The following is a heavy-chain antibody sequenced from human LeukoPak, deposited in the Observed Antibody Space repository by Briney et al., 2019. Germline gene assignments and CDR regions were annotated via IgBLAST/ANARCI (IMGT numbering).Heavy chain of an antibody. Sequence: SETLSLTCTVSGGSISSSSYYWGWIRQPPGKGLEWIGSIYHSGSTYYNPSLKSRVTISVDTSKNQFSLKLSSVTAADTAVYYCARGRGDYVWGSYRSDAFDIWGQGTMVTVSS. V-gene: IGHV4-39*07. J-gene: IGHJ3*02. D-gene: IGHD3-16*02. CDR3: ARGRGDYVWGSYRSDAFDI. CDR2: IYHSGST. CDR1: GGSISSSSYY.